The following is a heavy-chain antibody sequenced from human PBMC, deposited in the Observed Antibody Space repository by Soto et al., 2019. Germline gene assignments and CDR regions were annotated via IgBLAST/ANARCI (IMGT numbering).Heavy chain of an antibody. J-gene: IGHJ5*02. CDR3: ARDRLANWFDP. Sequence: LSLTCTVSGGSISSYYWNWIRQPPGKGLEWIGYIYYSGSTKYNPSLKSRVTIPVDTSKNQFSLKLSSVTAADTAVYYCARDRLANWFDPWGQGTLVTVSS. V-gene: IGHV4-59*01. CDR1: GGSISSYY. CDR2: IYYSGST. D-gene: IGHD3-9*01.